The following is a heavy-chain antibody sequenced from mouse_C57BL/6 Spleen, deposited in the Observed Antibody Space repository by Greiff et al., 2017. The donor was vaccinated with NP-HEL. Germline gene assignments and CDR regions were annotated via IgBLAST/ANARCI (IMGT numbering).Heavy chain of an antibody. CDR1: GYAFTNYL. Sequence: QVQLQQSGAELVRPGTSVKVSCKASGYAFTNYLIEWVKQRPGQGLEWSGVINPGSGGTNYNEKFKGKATLTADKSSSTAYMQLSSLTSEDSAVYFCARSKEPGWFAYWGQGTLVTVSA. V-gene: IGHV1-54*01. CDR3: ARSKEPGWFAY. CDR2: INPGSGGT. J-gene: IGHJ3*01.